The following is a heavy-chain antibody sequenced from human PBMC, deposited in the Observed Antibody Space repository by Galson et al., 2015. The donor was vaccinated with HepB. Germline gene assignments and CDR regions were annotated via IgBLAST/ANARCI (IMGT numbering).Heavy chain of an antibody. V-gene: IGHV2-5*02. D-gene: IGHD2-2*01. J-gene: IGHJ2*01. Sequence: PALVKPTQTLTLTCSFSGLSLTTSGVTVAWIRQPPGKALEWLAHIYWDDSKRYSPSLENRLTITKDTSKNQVVFTMTNMAPVDTATYYCAHRRDPYCVTTGCWGGDWNFDLWGRGTLVTVSS. CDR1: GLSLTTSGVT. CDR3: AHRRDPYCVTTGCWGGDWNFDL. CDR2: IYWDDSK.